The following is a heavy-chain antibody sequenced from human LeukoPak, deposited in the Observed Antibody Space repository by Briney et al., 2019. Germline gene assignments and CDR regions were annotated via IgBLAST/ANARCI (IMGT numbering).Heavy chain of an antibody. CDR1: GGSFSGYY. Sequence: SETLSLTCAVYGGSFSGYYWSWIRQPPGKGLEWIGEISHSGSTNYNPSFKSRVTISVDTSKNQFSLKLSSVTAADTAVYYCARGRDSMYYDFWSGYYTPLDYWGQGTLVTVSS. V-gene: IGHV4-34*01. CDR3: ARGRDSMYYDFWSGYYTPLDY. J-gene: IGHJ4*02. D-gene: IGHD3-3*01. CDR2: ISHSGST.